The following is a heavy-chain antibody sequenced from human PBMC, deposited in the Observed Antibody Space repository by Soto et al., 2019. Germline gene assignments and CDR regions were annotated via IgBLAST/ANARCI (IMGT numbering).Heavy chain of an antibody. Sequence: SETLSLTCTVSGASLSSGSYYWSWIRQPPGKGLEWLGYIYYSGTTKYNPSLTSRVTLSVDMSKNQFSLKLNSVTDADSAVYLCARAASPYVDLLSAFEPWGQGVLVKVS. CDR2: IYYSGTT. D-gene: IGHD3-9*01. CDR3: ARAASPYVDLLSAFEP. V-gene: IGHV4-61*01. CDR1: GASLSSGSYY. J-gene: IGHJ5*02.